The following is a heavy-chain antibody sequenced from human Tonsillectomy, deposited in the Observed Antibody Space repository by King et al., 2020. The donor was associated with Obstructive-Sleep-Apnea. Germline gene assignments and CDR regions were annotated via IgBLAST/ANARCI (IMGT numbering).Heavy chain of an antibody. CDR1: GGSISSYY. CDR3: AREVGSYGYYFDY. J-gene: IGHJ4*02. CDR2: IYYSGST. Sequence: VQLQESGPGLVKPSETLSLTCTVSGGSISSYYWSWIRQPPGKGLEWIGYIYYSGSTHYNPSLRSRVTISIDTSKNQFSLKLSSVTAADTAVYYCAREVGSYGYYFDYWGQGTLVTVSS. D-gene: IGHD3-16*01. V-gene: IGHV4-59*01.